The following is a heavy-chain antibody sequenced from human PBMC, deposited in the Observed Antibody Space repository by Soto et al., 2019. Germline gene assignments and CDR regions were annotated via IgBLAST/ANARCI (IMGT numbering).Heavy chain of an antibody. CDR1: GYSFTNYW. CDR3: ARLPPPTYCSGSTCSGY. CDR2: IDPDDSYT. Sequence: EALKISEKGSGYSFTNYWIHWVRQRAGKGLEWMGRIDPDDSYTNHSPSFQGHVTISVDKSISTAYLQWSSLQASDTAIYYCARLPPPTYCSGSTCSGYWGQGTLVTVSS. V-gene: IGHV5-10-1*01. D-gene: IGHD2-15*01. J-gene: IGHJ4*02.